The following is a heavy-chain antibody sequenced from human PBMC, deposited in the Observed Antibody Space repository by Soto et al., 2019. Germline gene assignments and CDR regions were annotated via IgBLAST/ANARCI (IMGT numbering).Heavy chain of an antibody. CDR1: GGSISSYY. J-gene: IGHJ4*02. Sequence: PSETLSLTCTVSGGSISSYYWSWIRQPPGKGLEWIGYIYYSGSTNYNPSLKSRVTISVDTSKNQFSLKLSSVTAADTAVYYCARYMWDGYNYNYVDYWGQGTLVTVS. D-gene: IGHD5-12*01. CDR3: ARYMWDGYNYNYVDY. V-gene: IGHV4-59*01. CDR2: IYYSGST.